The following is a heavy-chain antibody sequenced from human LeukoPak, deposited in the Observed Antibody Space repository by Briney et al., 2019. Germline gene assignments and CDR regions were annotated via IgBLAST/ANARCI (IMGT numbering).Heavy chain of an antibody. CDR1: GGTFSSYA. V-gene: IGHV1-69*05. D-gene: IGHD2-15*01. CDR2: IIPIFGTA. J-gene: IGHJ4*02. Sequence: SVKVSCKASGGTFSSYAISWVRQAPGQGLEWVGWIIPIFGTANYAQKFQGRVTITTDESTSTAYMELSSLRSEDTAVYYCARDEWGGVAATTADYWGQGTLVTVSS. CDR3: ARDEWGGVAATTADY.